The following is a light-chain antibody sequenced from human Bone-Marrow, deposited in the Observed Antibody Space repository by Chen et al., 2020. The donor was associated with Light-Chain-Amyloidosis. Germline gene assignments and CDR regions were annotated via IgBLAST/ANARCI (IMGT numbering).Light chain of an antibody. Sequence: EIVMTQSPATLSVSPGERVTLSCRASQSINSDLAWYQQNPGQAPRLLSYRASIRATGIPARFSGSGSGTEFTLTISSLQSEDFAVYYCQQYNNWPPYTFGQGTKLEIK. J-gene: IGKJ2*01. CDR2: RAS. CDR1: QSINSD. CDR3: QQYNNWPPYT. V-gene: IGKV3-15*01.